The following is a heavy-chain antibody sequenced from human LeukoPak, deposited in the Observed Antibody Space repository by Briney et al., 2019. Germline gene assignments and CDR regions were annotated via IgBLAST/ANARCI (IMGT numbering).Heavy chain of an antibody. CDR1: GGSISSYY. CDR2: IYSSGGT. D-gene: IGHD6-6*01. V-gene: IGHV4-59*01. Sequence: KPSETLSLTCTVSGGSISSYYWSWIRQGPGKGLERIGYIYSSGGTNYNPSLKSRVTISVDTSKNQFSLKLSSVTAGDTAFYYCARVPYGGSASLFDYWGQGTLVTVSS. CDR3: ARVPYGGSASLFDY. J-gene: IGHJ4*02.